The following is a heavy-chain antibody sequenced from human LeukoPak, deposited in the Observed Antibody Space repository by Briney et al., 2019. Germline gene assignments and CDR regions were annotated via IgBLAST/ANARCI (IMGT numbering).Heavy chain of an antibody. CDR1: GLPFSNHW. D-gene: IGHD4-17*01. CDR2: INQDGSEK. CDR3: ARESYGDYHI. V-gene: IGHV3-7*01. Sequence: KPGGSLRLSCAVSGLPFSNHWMTWVRQAPGKGLERVANINQDGSEKYYVDSVKGRFSISRDNAKSSLYLQMNSLRVEDTAMYFCARESYGDYHIWGQGTIVTVSS. J-gene: IGHJ3*02.